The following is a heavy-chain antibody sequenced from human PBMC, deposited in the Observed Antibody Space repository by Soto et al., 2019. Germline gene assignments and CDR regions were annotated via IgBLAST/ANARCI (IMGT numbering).Heavy chain of an antibody. J-gene: IGHJ3*02. CDR1: GGTFSTSS. CDR3: ARGHEYGGNSDAFDI. V-gene: IGHV1-69*14. D-gene: IGHD4-17*01. CDR2: ILPIFGTA. Sequence: QVQLVQSGAEVKKPGSSMKVSCKASGGTFSTSSINCVRQAPGQRTEWMGNILPIFGTADYAQKVQVRGTITADKSKNTAYMELRSLFSEDTAVYYCARGHEYGGNSDAFDIWGQGTVVTVSS.